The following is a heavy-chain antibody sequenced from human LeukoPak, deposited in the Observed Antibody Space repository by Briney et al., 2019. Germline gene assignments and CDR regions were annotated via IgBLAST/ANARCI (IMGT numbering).Heavy chain of an antibody. V-gene: IGHV4-34*01. J-gene: IGHJ6*02. Sequence: PSETLSLTCAVYGGSFSGYYWSWIRQPPGKGLEWIGEINHSGSTNYNPSLKSRVTISVDTSKNQFSLKLSSVTAADTAVYYCASTLTAIPDYYYYGMDVWGQGTTVTVSS. CDR3: ASTLTAIPDYYYYGMDV. D-gene: IGHD2-21*02. CDR2: INHSGST. CDR1: GGSFSGYY.